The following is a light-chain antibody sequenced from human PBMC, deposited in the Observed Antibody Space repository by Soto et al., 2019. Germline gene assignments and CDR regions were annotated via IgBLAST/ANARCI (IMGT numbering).Light chain of an antibody. CDR2: AAS. CDR1: QGISSY. CDR3: QQLNSYPFLT. V-gene: IGKV1-9*01. J-gene: IGKJ4*01. Sequence: DIQLTQYPSFLSASVGDRVTITCRASQGISSYLAWYQQKPGKAPKLLIYAASTLQSGVPSRFSGSGSGTEFTLTISSLQPEDFATYYCQQLNSYPFLTFGGGTKVEIK.